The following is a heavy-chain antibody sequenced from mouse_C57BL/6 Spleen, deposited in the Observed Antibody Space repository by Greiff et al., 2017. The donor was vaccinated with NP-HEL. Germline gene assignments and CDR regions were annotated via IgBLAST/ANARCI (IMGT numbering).Heavy chain of an antibody. CDR2: IYPGDGDT. CDR3: AGLGEVFAY. CDR1: GYAFSSSW. J-gene: IGHJ3*01. V-gene: IGHV1-82*01. Sequence: VQLVESGPELVKPGASVKISCKASGYAFSSSWMNWVKQRPGKGLEWIGRIYPGDGDTNYNGKFKGKATLTADKSSSTAYMQLSSLTSEDSAVYCCAGLGEVFAYWGKGTLVTVSA. D-gene: IGHD3-1*01.